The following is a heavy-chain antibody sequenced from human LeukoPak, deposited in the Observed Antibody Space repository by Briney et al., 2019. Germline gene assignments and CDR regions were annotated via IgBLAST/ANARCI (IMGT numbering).Heavy chain of an antibody. J-gene: IGHJ3*02. CDR1: GFTFNSYA. Sequence: GGSLRLSCAASGFTFNSYAMSWVRQAPGKGLEWVSAISGSGGSTYYADSVKGRFTISRDNSKNTLYLQMNSLRAEDTAVYYCARDVNDFWSGDAFDIWGQGTMVTVSS. CDR3: ARDVNDFWSGDAFDI. V-gene: IGHV3-23*01. CDR2: ISGSGGST. D-gene: IGHD3-3*01.